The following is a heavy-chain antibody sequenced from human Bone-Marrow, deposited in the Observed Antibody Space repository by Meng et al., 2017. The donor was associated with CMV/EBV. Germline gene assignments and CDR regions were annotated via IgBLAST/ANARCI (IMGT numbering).Heavy chain of an antibody. J-gene: IGHJ4*02. Sequence: GESLKISCAASGFTFDDYVMSWVRQAPGKGLEWVSGINWNGGSTGYADSVKGRFTISRDNAKTSLYLQMNSLRAEDTAVYYCASEIYCSSTSCLDYWGQGTLVAVSS. V-gene: IGHV3-20*04. D-gene: IGHD2-2*01. CDR3: ASEIYCSSTSCLDY. CDR1: GFTFDDYV. CDR2: INWNGGST.